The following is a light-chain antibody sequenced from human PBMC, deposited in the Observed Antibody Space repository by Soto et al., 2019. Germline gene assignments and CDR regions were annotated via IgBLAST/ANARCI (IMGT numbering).Light chain of an antibody. CDR3: QQYGSTPPFT. J-gene: IGKJ5*01. V-gene: IGKV3-20*01. CDR1: QSVRNNY. CDR2: DAS. Sequence: EFVLTQSPATLSLSPGERATLSCRASQSVRNNYLAWYQVRPGRAPRLLLYDASTKATAIPDRISGGGSGTNFTLTITGLEPEDLAVYYCQQYGSTPPFTFGQGTRLEIK.